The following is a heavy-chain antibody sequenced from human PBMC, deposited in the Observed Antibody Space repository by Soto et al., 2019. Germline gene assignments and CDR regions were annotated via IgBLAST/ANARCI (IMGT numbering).Heavy chain of an antibody. Sequence: SETLSLTCTVSGGSIGTYYWSWIRQPAGKALEWIGRIYTTGTTDYNPSLKSRVTMSIDTSKNQFSLKVISVTAADTAVYYCARDYCSGGSCYSRYFDLWGRGTLVTVSS. D-gene: IGHD2-15*01. CDR3: ARDYCSGGSCYSRYFDL. J-gene: IGHJ2*01. CDR1: GGSIGTYY. CDR2: IYTTGTT. V-gene: IGHV4-4*07.